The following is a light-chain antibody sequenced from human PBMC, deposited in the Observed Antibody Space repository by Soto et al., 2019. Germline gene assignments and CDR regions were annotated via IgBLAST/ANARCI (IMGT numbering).Light chain of an antibody. CDR1: QSVSSY. Sequence: IVLTQSPATLSLSPGESATLSCRASQSVSSYLAWHQQKPGQAPRPLLYAASNRATGIPARFSGSGSGTDFTLTISCLEPEDFAVYYCQQRSDWVSFGGGTKVDIK. J-gene: IGKJ4*01. V-gene: IGKV3-11*01. CDR2: AAS. CDR3: QQRSDWVS.